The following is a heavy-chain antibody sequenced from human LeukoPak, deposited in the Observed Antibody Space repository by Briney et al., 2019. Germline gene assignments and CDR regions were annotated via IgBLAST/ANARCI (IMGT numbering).Heavy chain of an antibody. CDR1: GVTFITYN. D-gene: IGHD1-26*01. Sequence: GGSLRLSCAASGVTFITYNMNWGRQGPGEGLGWVSSINGRGNYIYYADSVKGRFTISRDNAKNSLYLQMNSLRAEDTAVYYCAREDGIVGASSAFDIWGQGTMVTVSS. J-gene: IGHJ3*02. CDR3: AREDGIVGASSAFDI. CDR2: INGRGNYI. V-gene: IGHV3-21*06.